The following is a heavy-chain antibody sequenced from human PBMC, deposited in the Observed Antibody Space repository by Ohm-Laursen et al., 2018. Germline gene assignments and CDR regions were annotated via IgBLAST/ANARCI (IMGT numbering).Heavy chain of an antibody. CDR2: IGGNGGTT. Sequence: SLRLSCAASGFTFNSYAMSWVRQAPGKGLEWVSVIGGNGGTTYYADSVKGRFTISRDNAKNSLYLQMDNLRAEDTAVYYCAKGSANLGDYWGQGTLVTVSS. CDR1: GFTFNSYA. CDR3: AKGSANLGDY. J-gene: IGHJ4*02. V-gene: IGHV3-23*01.